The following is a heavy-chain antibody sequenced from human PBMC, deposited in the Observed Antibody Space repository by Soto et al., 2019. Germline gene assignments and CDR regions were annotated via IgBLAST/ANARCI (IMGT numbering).Heavy chain of an antibody. Sequence: QVQLVQSGAEVKKPGSSVTVSCRASGGTFSNYTFSWVQQAPGQGREWLGRIIPIIRIANYAQKFQGRVTIPADKSTRTAYMERSSLTSEDTAVYYWARDLFSTWGVVTQDGYYWGQGTRVTVSS. D-gene: IGHD2-15*01. CDR3: ARDLFSTWGVVTQDGYY. J-gene: IGHJ4*02. CDR2: IIPIIRIA. CDR1: GGTFSNYT. V-gene: IGHV1-69*08.